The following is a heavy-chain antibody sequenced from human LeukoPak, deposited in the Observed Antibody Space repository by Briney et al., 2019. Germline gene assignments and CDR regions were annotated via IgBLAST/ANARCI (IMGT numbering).Heavy chain of an antibody. CDR1: GFPFSRYT. D-gene: IGHD3-16*01. CDR3: ARDTGGPDY. J-gene: IGHJ4*02. Sequence: GGSLRLSCAASGFPFSRYTMNWVRQAPGKGLEWVSYISSSSSSIYYADSVKGRFTISGDNAENSLYLQMNSLRDEDTAVYYCARDTGGPDYWGQGTLVTVSS. CDR2: ISSSSSSI. V-gene: IGHV3-48*02.